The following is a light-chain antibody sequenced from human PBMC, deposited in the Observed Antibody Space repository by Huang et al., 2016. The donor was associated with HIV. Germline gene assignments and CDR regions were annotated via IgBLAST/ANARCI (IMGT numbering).Light chain of an antibody. V-gene: IGKV3-15*01. CDR2: GAS. CDR1: HSVSSN. CDR3: QQYNNWPPGDT. Sequence: EIAMTQSPATLYVSPGERVTLSCRASHSVSSNLDWYQQKPGQAPRLLLYGASTRATGIPARFSGSGSGTEFTLTISSLQSEDFAIYYCQQYNNWPPGDTFGQGTKLQIK. J-gene: IGKJ2*01.